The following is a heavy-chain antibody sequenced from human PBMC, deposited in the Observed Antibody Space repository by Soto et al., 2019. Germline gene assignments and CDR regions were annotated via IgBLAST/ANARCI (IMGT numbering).Heavy chain of an antibody. V-gene: IGHV3-7*01. D-gene: IGHD6-13*01. CDR3: AREQLQVVIPDY. CDR2: IKQDGSEK. J-gene: IGHJ4*02. CDR1: GFTFSSYW. Sequence: EVQLVESGRGLVQPGGSLRLSCAAFGFTFSSYWMNWVRQAPGKGLEWVANIKQDGSEKYYVDSVKGRFTISRDNTKNSLYLQMNSLRAEDTAVYYCAREQLQVVIPDYWGQGTLVTVSS.